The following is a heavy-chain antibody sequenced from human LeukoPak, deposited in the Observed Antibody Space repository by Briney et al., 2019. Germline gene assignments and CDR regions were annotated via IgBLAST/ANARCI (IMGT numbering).Heavy chain of an antibody. V-gene: IGHV4-59*01. CDR1: GGSISSYY. D-gene: IGHD6-13*01. CDR2: IYYSGST. J-gene: IGHJ6*02. Sequence: NPAETLSLTCTVSGGSISSYYWSWVRQPPGKGLEWIGYIYYSGSTNYNPSLKSRVTISVDTSKNQFSLKLSSVTAADTAVYYCARAAGTWSTYGMDVWGQGTTVTVSS. CDR3: ARAAGTWSTYGMDV.